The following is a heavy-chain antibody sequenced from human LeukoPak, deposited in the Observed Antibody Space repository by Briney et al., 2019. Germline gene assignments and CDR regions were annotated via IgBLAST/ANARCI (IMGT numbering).Heavy chain of an antibody. Sequence: ASVKVSCKASGLTFTGVNYIHWVRQAPGQGPEWMGWINTNNGVTDYARKFQGRVTMTRDTSISTAYMELYRLTSDDMAMYYCTKDRLSKWFDPWDQGTLVTVSS. J-gene: IGHJ5*02. V-gene: IGHV1-2*02. CDR2: INTNNGVT. D-gene: IGHD5-12*01. CDR1: GLTFTGVNY. CDR3: TKDRLSKWFDP.